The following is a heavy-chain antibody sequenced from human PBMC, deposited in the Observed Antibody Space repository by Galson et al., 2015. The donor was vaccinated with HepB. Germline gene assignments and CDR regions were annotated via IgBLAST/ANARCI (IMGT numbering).Heavy chain of an antibody. CDR1: GFTFSEHF. CDR3: VREGTYYYDSSGYRGALDI. Sequence: SLRLSCAASGFTFSEHFMDWVRQAPGKGLEWVGRSRKRGNSYITEYAASVKGRFTISRDDSKNSLYLLMNSLKTEDTAVYYCVREGTYYYDSSGYRGALDIWGQWTVVTVSS. CDR2: SRKRGNSYIT. D-gene: IGHD3-22*01. V-gene: IGHV3-72*01. J-gene: IGHJ3*02.